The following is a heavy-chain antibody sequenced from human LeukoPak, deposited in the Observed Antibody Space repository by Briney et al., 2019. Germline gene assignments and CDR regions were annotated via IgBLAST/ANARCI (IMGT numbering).Heavy chain of an antibody. CDR2: ISGSGGST. V-gene: IGHV3-23*01. CDR3: ARGRMVYANSFDY. D-gene: IGHD2-8*01. CDR1: GFTFSSYA. J-gene: IGHJ4*02. Sequence: GGSLRLSCAASGFTFSSYAMSWVRQAPGKGLEWVSAISGSGGSTYYADSVKGRFTISRDNSKNTLYLQMNSLRSDDTAVYYCARGRMVYANSFDYWGQGTLVTVSS.